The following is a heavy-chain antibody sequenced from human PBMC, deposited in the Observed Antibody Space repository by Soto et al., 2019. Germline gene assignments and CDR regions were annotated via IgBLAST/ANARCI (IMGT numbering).Heavy chain of an antibody. J-gene: IGHJ6*02. Sequence: GGSLRLSCAASGFTFSSYAMHWVRQAPGKGLEWVAVISYDGSNKYYADSVKGRFTISRDNSKNTLYLQMNSLRAEDTAVYYCARVHNTVGSMDVWGQGTTVTVSS. V-gene: IGHV3-30-3*01. CDR3: ARVHNTVGSMDV. D-gene: IGHD4-4*01. CDR2: ISYDGSNK. CDR1: GFTFSSYA.